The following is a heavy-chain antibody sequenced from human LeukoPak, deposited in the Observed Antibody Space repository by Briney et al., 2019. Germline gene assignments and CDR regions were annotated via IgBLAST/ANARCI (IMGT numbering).Heavy chain of an antibody. Sequence: GGSLRLSCAASGFNFANHAMSWVRQTPGRGLEWVSAISGGGDITYYADSVRGRFTISRDNSKDTLFLQMHSLRPGDTAVYYCVREDTPATANYWGQGTLVTISS. CDR1: GFNFANHA. CDR3: VREDTPATANY. J-gene: IGHJ4*02. V-gene: IGHV3-23*01. CDR2: ISGGGDIT. D-gene: IGHD2-21*02.